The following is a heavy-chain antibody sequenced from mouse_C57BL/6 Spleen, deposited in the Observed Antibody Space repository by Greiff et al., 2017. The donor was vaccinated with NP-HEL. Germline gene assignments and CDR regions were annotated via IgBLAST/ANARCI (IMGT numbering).Heavy chain of an antibody. J-gene: IGHJ1*03. D-gene: IGHD1-1*01. Sequence: QVQLQQPGAELVKPGASVKMSCKASGYTFTSYWITWVKQRPGQGLEWIGDIYPGSGSTNYNEKFKSKATLTVDTSSSTAYMQLSSLTSEASAVYYCARWGYGSSYWYFDVWGTGTTVTVSS. CDR2: IYPGSGST. CDR1: GYTFTSYW. CDR3: ARWGYGSSYWYFDV. V-gene: IGHV1-55*01.